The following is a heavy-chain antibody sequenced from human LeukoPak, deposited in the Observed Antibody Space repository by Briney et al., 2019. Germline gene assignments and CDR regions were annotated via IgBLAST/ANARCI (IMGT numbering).Heavy chain of an antibody. CDR1: GYTFTGYY. V-gene: IGHV1-2*02. Sequence: ASVQVSCKASGYTFTGYYMHWVRQAPGQGLEWMGWINPNSGGTNYAQKFQGRVTMTRDTSISTAYMELSRLRSDDTAVYYCARERGGGSYGYYYYYMDVWGKGTTATVSS. J-gene: IGHJ6*03. CDR2: INPNSGGT. D-gene: IGHD1-26*01. CDR3: ARERGGGSYGYYYYYMDV.